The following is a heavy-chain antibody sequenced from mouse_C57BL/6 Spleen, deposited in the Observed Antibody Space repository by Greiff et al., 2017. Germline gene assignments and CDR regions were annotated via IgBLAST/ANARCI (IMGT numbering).Heavy chain of an antibody. CDR1: GYAFSSSW. D-gene: IGHD2-1*01. V-gene: IGHV1-82*01. CDR3: AREDGNTFFDY. Sequence: QVQLQQSGPELVKPGASVKISCKASGYAFSSSWMNWVKQRPGKGLEWIGRIYPGDGDTNYNGKFKGKATLTADKSSSTAYMQLSSLTSEYSAVYFCAREDGNTFFDYWGQGTTLTVSS. J-gene: IGHJ2*01. CDR2: IYPGDGDT.